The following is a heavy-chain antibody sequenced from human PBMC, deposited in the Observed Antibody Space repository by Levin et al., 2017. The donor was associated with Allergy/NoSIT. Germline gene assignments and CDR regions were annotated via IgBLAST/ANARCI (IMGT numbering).Heavy chain of an antibody. V-gene: IGHV1-2*02. CDR2: INPNSGGT. CDR3: ARDGLAGYLEGSWFDP. J-gene: IGHJ5*02. CDR1: GYTFTGYY. D-gene: IGHD3-9*01. Sequence: ASVKVSCKASGYTFTGYYMHWVRQAPGQGLEWMGWINPNSGGTNYAQKFQGRVTMTRDTSISTAYMELSRLRSDDTAVYYCARDGLAGYLEGSWFDPWGQGTLVTVSS.